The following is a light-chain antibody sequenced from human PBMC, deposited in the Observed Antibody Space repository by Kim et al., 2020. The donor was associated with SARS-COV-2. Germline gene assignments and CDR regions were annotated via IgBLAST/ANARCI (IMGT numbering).Light chain of an antibody. V-gene: IGKV3-11*01. CDR2: DAS. J-gene: IGKJ1*01. CDR1: RSISSY. Sequence: EVVLTQSPATLSLSPGERATLSCRASRSISSYLAWYQQKPGQPPRLLIYDASDRATGIPVRFSGSGYGTDFTLTISSLEPEDCAVYYCQQRGNWPWTFGQGTKVDIK. CDR3: QQRGNWPWT.